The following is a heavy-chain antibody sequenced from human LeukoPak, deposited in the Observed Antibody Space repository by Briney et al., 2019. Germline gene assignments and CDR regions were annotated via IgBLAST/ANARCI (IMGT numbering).Heavy chain of an antibody. J-gene: IGHJ4*02. D-gene: IGHD2-2*01. V-gene: IGHV1-69*05. CDR2: IIPIFGTA. Sequence: SVKVSCKASGGTFSSYAISWVRQAPGQGLEWMGGIIPIFGTANYAQKFQGRVTMTTDTSTSTAYMELRSLRSDDTAVYYCARDRRYCSSTSCYPSPFDYWGQGTLVTVSS. CDR3: ARDRRYCSSTSCYPSPFDY. CDR1: GGTFSSYA.